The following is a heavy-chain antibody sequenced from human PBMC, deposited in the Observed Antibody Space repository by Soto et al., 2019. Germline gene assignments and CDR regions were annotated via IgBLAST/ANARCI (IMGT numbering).Heavy chain of an antibody. J-gene: IGHJ4*02. CDR1: GYTFTSYY. D-gene: IGHD3-9*01. Sequence: QVQLVQSGAEVKKPGASVKVSCKASGYTFTSYYMHWVRQAPGQGLEWMGIINPSGGSTSYAQKFQGRVTMTRDTSTSTVYMELSSLRSEDTAVYYCARALRLPDILTGYHISASDYWGQGTLVTVSS. CDR2: INPSGGST. V-gene: IGHV1-46*03. CDR3: ARALRLPDILTGYHISASDY.